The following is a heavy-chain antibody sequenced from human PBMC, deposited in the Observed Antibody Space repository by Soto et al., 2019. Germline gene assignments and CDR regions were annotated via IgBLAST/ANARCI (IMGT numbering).Heavy chain of an antibody. J-gene: IGHJ6*02. V-gene: IGHV3-23*01. CDR1: GFTFNNFA. Sequence: PGGSLRLSCAASGFTFNNFAMTWVRQAPGKGLEWVSGISGSGGNTHYADSLKGRFTISRDNSKNTVFVQMNSLRAEDTATYYCAKHLSYTYYYGMDVWGHGTTVTVSS. CDR3: AKHLSYTYYYGMDV. D-gene: IGHD3-10*01. CDR2: ISGSGGNT.